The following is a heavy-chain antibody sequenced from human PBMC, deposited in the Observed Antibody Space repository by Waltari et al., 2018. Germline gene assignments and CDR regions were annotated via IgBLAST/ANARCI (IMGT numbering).Heavy chain of an antibody. Sequence: QVQLVESGGGVVQPGRSLRLSCAASGFTFSSYAMHWVRPAPGKGLEWVAVISYDGSNKYYADSVKGRFTISRDNSKNTLYLQMNSLRAEDTAVYYCASPISLTLTSPNWFDPWGQGTLVTVSS. D-gene: IGHD3-3*02. CDR2: ISYDGSNK. CDR3: ASPISLTLTSPNWFDP. V-gene: IGHV3-30-3*01. CDR1: GFTFSSYA. J-gene: IGHJ5*02.